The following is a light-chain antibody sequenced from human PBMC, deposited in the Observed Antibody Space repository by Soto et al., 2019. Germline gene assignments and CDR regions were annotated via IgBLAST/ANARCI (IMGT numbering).Light chain of an antibody. V-gene: IGKV1-39*01. J-gene: IGKJ4*01. Sequence: DLQMTQSPSSLSASVGDSVTITCRASQSISKHLNWYQQKPGKAPQLLIYGTSSLQSGVPSRFSGSGSGTDFTFTISSLQPGDFATYYCQQSYNTPLTFGGGTKVEIK. CDR2: GTS. CDR3: QQSYNTPLT. CDR1: QSISKH.